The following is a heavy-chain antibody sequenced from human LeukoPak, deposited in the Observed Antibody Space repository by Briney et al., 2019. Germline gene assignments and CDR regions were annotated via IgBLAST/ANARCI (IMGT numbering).Heavy chain of an antibody. Sequence: PGGSLRLSCTASGFTFSSYAMNWVRQAPGKGLEWVSGIGAGGTFTYCADSVKGRFTIFRDNSRNTLYLQMNSLRADGTAVYYCAKDGVRFGEMLLDYWGQGNLVTVSS. V-gene: IGHV3-23*01. D-gene: IGHD3-10*01. CDR1: GFTFSSYA. J-gene: IGHJ4*02. CDR3: AKDGVRFGEMLLDY. CDR2: IGAGGTFT.